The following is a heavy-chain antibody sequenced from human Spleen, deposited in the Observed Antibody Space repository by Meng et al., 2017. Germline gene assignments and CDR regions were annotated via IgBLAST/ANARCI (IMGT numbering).Heavy chain of an antibody. CDR3: ARAIFALANSDY. J-gene: IGHJ4*02. CDR1: GYTFTDYY. CDR2: INPNSGGT. Sequence: QVQLVQSGAEVKKPGASVKVSCKASGYTFTDYYIHWVRQAPGQGLEWMGRINPNSGGTNYAQKFQGRVTMTMNTSISTAYMELSSLRSEDTAVYYCARAIFALANSDYWGQGTLVTVSS. D-gene: IGHD3-3*01. V-gene: IGHV1-2*06.